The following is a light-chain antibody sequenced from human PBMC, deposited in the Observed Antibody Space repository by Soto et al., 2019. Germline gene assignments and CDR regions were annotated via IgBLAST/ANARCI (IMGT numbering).Light chain of an antibody. J-gene: IGKJ4*01. CDR2: DAS. CDR3: HQYYKWPLT. CDR1: QSAISN. Sequence: EIVMTHSPATLSVSPWEIVTLSCRASQSAISNLAWYQQKPGQTPRLLIYDASTRATDIPARFSGSGSGTDFTRTISSLLSEDFAVYYCHQYYKWPLTFGGGTKVDIK. V-gene: IGKV3-15*01.